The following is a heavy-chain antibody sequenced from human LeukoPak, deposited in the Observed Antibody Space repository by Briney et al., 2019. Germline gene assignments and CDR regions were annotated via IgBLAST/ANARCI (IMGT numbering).Heavy chain of an antibody. CDR1: GYPFTNHW. CDR3: ARAPDSDSGYDYFDY. J-gene: IGHJ4*02. D-gene: IGHD5-12*01. Sequence: GESLKTSCKGSGYPFTNHWISWVRPMPGKGLEWMGKIDPSDSYTNYSPSFQGHVTISADKSISTAYLQWSSLKASDTAMYYCARAPDSDSGYDYFDYWGQGTLVTVSS. CDR2: IDPSDSYT. V-gene: IGHV5-10-1*01.